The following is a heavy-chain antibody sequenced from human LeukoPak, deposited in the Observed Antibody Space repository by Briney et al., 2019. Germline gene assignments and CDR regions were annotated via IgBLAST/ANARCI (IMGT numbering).Heavy chain of an antibody. CDR3: ARDVAVAGFYY. CDR2: ISSSSSYI. J-gene: IGHJ4*02. Sequence: GGSLRLSCAASGFTFSSYRMNWVRQAPGKGLEWVSSISSSSSYIYYADSVKGRFTISRDNAKNSLYLQMNSLRAEDTAVYYCARDVAVAGFYYWGQGTLVTVSS. D-gene: IGHD6-19*01. CDR1: GFTFSSYR. V-gene: IGHV3-21*01.